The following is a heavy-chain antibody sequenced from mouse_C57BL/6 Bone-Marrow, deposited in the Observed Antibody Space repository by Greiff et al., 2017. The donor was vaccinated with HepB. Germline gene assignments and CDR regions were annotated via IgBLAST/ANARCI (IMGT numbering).Heavy chain of an antibody. J-gene: IGHJ4*01. CDR2: IDPENGDT. CDR1: GFNIKDDY. V-gene: IGHV14-4*01. CDR3: TTGGYYYGSSPYAMDY. D-gene: IGHD1-1*01. Sequence: EVQRVESGAELVRPGASVKLSCTASGFNIKDDYMHWVKQRPEQGLEWIGWIDPENGDTEYASKFQGKATITADTSSNTAYLQLSSLTSEDTAVYYCTTGGYYYGSSPYAMDYWGQGTSVTVSS.